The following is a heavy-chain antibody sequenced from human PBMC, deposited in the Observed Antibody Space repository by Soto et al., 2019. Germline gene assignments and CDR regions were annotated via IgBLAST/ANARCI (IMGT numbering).Heavy chain of an antibody. CDR1: GYTFTDYN. CDR2: IAPGSGYT. CDR3: ARRLDT. Sequence: QVQLVQSGAEVKKPGASVRVSCKASGYTFTDYNIHWVRQAPGQRPEWMGYIAPGSGYTEYSQTFQDRVTFNRDTSADTAYMDLTSLTSEDTAVYSCARRLDTWGQGTTVTVSS. V-gene: IGHV1-3*01. J-gene: IGHJ6*02.